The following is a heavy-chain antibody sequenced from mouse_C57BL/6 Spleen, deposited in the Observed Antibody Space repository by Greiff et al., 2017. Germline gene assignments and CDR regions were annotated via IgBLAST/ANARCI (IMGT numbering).Heavy chain of an antibody. CDR2: INPYNGGT. CDR3: AREEVYGNYRFAY. CDR1: GYTFTDYY. Sequence: EVQLQQSGPVLVKPGASVKMSCKASGYTFTDYYMNWVKQSHGKSLEWIGVINPYNGGTSYNQKFKGKATLTVDKSSSTAYMELNSLTSEDSAVYYCAREEVYGNYRFAYWGQGTLVTVSA. J-gene: IGHJ3*01. D-gene: IGHD2-1*01. V-gene: IGHV1-19*01.